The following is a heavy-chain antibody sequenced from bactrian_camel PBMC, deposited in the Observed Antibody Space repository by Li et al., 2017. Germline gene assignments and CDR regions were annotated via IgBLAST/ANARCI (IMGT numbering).Heavy chain of an antibody. D-gene: IGHD5*01. J-gene: IGHJ4*01. V-gene: IGHV3S40*01. CDR2: IFRASGST. CDR1: GYTSC. Sequence: QLVESGGGSVQAGGSLKLSCAASGYTSCMGWFRQAPGKEREGVATIFRASGSTVYADSVKGRFTVSQDNAKNTLYLQMNTLKPEDTAMYFCAADPRICAGYIPRVGWGRGTQVTV. CDR3: AADPRICAGYIPRVG.